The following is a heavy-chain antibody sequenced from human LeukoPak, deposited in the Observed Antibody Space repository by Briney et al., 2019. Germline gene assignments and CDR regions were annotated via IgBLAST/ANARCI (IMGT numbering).Heavy chain of an antibody. D-gene: IGHD1-26*01. CDR1: GGSISSSSYY. V-gene: IGHV4-39*07. J-gene: IGHJ3*02. Sequence: NPSETLSLTCTVSGGSISSSSYYWGWIRQPPGKGLEWIGSIYYSGSTYYNPSLKSRVTISVDTSKNQFSLKLSSVTAADTAVYYCAREEVGATGGSAFDIWGQGTMVTVSS. CDR2: IYYSGST. CDR3: AREEVGATGGSAFDI.